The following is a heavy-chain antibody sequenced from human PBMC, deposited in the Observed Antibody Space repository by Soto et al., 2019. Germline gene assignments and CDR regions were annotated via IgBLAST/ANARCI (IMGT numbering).Heavy chain of an antibody. CDR3: ARLVIIPDYYYYYYMDV. CDR2: ISAYNGNT. D-gene: IGHD3-3*01. V-gene: IGHV1-18*01. CDR1: GYTFTSYG. Sequence: ASVKVSCKASGYTFTSYGISWVRQAPGQGLEWMGWISAYNGNTNYAQKLQGRVTMTTDTSTSTAYMELRSLRSDDTAVYYCARLVIIPDYYYYYYMDVWGKGTTVTVSS. J-gene: IGHJ6*03.